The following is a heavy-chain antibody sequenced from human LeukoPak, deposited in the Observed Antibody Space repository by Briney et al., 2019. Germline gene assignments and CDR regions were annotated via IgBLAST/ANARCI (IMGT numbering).Heavy chain of an antibody. CDR2: ISSGRTI. Sequence: GGSLRLSCAASGFTFSSYEMNWVRPAPGKGLEWVSYISSGRTIYYADSVKGRFTISRDNAKNSLYLQMNSLRAEDTAVYYCARLYSSSSGKAFDIWGQGTMVTVSS. J-gene: IGHJ3*02. CDR1: GFTFSSYE. V-gene: IGHV3-48*03. D-gene: IGHD6-6*01. CDR3: ARLYSSSSGKAFDI.